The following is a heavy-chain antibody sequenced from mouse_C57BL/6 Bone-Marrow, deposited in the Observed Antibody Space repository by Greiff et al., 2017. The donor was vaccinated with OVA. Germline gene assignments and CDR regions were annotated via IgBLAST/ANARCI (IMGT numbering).Heavy chain of an antibody. J-gene: IGHJ4*01. CDR1: GYTFTDYY. V-gene: IGHV1-26*01. CDR2: INPNNGGT. Sequence: VQLKQSGPELVKPGASVKISCKASGYTFTDYYMNWVKQSHGKSLEWIGDINPNNGGTSYNQKFKGKATLTVDKSSSTAYMELRSLTSEDSAVYYCARGALTTVVATRAMDYWGQGTSVTVSS. D-gene: IGHD1-1*01. CDR3: ARGALTTVVATRAMDY.